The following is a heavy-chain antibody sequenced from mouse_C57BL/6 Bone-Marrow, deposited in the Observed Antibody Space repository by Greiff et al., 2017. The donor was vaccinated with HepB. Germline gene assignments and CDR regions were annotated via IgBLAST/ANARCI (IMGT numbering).Heavy chain of an antibody. J-gene: IGHJ3*01. Sequence: QVQLQQSGAELVKPGASVKMSCKASGYTFTSYWITWVKQRPGQGLEWIGDIYPGSGSTNYNEKFKSKATLTVDTSSSTAYMQLSSLTSEDSAVYYCARSSSGPAWFAYWGQGTLVTVSA. CDR2: IYPGSGST. D-gene: IGHD3-2*02. CDR3: ARSSSGPAWFAY. CDR1: GYTFTSYW. V-gene: IGHV1-55*01.